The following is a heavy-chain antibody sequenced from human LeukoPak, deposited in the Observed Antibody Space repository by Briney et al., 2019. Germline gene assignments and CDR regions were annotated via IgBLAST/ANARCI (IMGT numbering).Heavy chain of an antibody. CDR3: ASLSSAHWWFAP. D-gene: IGHD3-22*01. V-gene: IGHV4-59*08. Sequence: SETLSLTCTVSGGSISSYYWSWIRQPPGKGLEWIGYIYYSGSANYNPSLKSRVTISVDTSKNQFSLKLRSVPAADTAVYYCASLSSAHWWFAPWGQGTLVTVPS. CDR1: GGSISSYY. J-gene: IGHJ5*02. CDR2: IYYSGSA.